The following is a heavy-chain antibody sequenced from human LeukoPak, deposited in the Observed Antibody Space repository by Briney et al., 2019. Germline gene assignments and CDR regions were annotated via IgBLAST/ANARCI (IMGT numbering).Heavy chain of an antibody. CDR1: GFTFSSYS. Sequence: GGSLRLSCAASGFTFSSYSVNWVRQAPGKGLEWVSYISSSSTIYYADSVKGRFTISRDNAKNSLYLQMNSLRAEDTAVYYCARVSVASSIAAPPWGQGTLVTVSS. V-gene: IGHV3-48*04. D-gene: IGHD6-6*01. CDR3: ARVSVASSIAAPP. CDR2: ISSSSTI. J-gene: IGHJ5*02.